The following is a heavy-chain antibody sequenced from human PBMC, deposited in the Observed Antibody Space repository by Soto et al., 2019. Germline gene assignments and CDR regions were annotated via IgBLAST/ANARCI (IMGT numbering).Heavy chain of an antibody. CDR1: GYTFTSYA. Sequence: GASVKVSCKASGYTFTSYAMHWVRQAPGQRLERMGWINAGNGNTKYSQKFQGRVTITRDTSASTAYMELSSLRSEDTAVYYCARPYDDYGDYGALDIWGQGTMVTVSS. CDR2: INAGNGNT. CDR3: ARPYDDYGDYGALDI. V-gene: IGHV1-3*01. J-gene: IGHJ3*02. D-gene: IGHD4-17*01.